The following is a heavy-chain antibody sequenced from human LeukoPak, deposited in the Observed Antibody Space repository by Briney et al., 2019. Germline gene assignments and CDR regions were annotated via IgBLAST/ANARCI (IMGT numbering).Heavy chain of an antibody. D-gene: IGHD6-13*01. V-gene: IGHV5-51*01. J-gene: IGHJ5*02. CDR3: ARLRDSSSWYRGNWFDP. Sequence: EESLKISCKGSGYSFTSYWIGWVRQVPGKGLEWMGIIYPGDSDTRYSPSFQGQVTISADKSISTAYLQWSSLRASDTAMYYCARLRDSSSWYRGNWFDPWGQGTLVTVSS. CDR1: GYSFTSYW. CDR2: IYPGDSDT.